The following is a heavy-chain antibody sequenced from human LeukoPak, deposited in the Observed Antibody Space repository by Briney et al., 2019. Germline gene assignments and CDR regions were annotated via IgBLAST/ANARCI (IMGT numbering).Heavy chain of an antibody. CDR2: VSGNGGVT. Sequence: GGSLRLSCAASGFTFSNDAMSWVRQAPGKGLEWVSIVSGNGGVTFYADSVKGRFTVSRDNSKNTLYLQMNSLTVEDTAIYYCAKNADRGAYCRGGSCYPYYYYYMDVWGTGTTVTISS. D-gene: IGHD2-15*01. CDR1: GFTFSNDA. CDR3: AKNADRGAYCRGGSCYPYYYYYMDV. J-gene: IGHJ6*03. V-gene: IGHV3-23*01.